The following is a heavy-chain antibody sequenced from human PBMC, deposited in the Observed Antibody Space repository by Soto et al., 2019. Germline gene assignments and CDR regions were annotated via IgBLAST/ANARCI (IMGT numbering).Heavy chain of an antibody. CDR1: GFSFSRSG. CDR3: AKKAGGGQQLVEVPPAY. V-gene: IGHV3-30*02. Sequence: GGSLRLSCAASGFSFSRSGMHWVRQAPGKGLEWVAVIFYDGSRKEYADSVKGRFTISRDNSKNTLYLQVNSLRAEDTAVYYCAKKAGGGQQLVEVPPAYGGQGTLVTVSS. CDR2: IFYDGSRK. D-gene: IGHD6-13*01. J-gene: IGHJ4*02.